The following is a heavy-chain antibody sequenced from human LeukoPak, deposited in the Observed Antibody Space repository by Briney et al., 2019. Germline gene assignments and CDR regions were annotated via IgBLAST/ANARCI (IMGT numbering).Heavy chain of an antibody. CDR2: ISSSGSTI. V-gene: IGHV3-23*01. Sequence: PGGSLRLPCTASGFTFGDYAMSWFRQAPGKGLEWVSYISSSGSTIYYADSVKGRFTISRDNSKNTLYLQMNSLRAEDTAVYYCANPQLFMTTVTTRGGYWGQGTLVTVSS. J-gene: IGHJ4*02. CDR3: ANPQLFMTTVTTRGGY. CDR1: GFTFGDYA. D-gene: IGHD4-17*01.